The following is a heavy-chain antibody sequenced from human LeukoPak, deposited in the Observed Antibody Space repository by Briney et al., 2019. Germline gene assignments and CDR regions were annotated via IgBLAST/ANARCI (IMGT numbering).Heavy chain of an antibody. CDR1: VHTYNIYH. V-gene: IGHV3-23*01. J-gene: IGHJ4*02. CDR2: ISGGRGDT. Sequence: GGSQRLFCAHSVHTYNIYHMIWVRHAPGKGLEWVTTISGGRGDTKYAASVESRFTITSDNSKSTLYLQIISRIIDDTAIYYCAKDLEGDDRCYFHFWGQGTLVTVSS. D-gene: IGHD3-22*01. CDR3: AKDLEGDDRCYFHF.